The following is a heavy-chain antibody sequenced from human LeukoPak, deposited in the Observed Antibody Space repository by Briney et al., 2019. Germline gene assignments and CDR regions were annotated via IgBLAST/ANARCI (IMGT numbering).Heavy chain of an antibody. CDR3: AKQEDGYYYYGMDV. Sequence: GGSLRLSCAASGFTFSRYAVSWVRQAPGKGREWVSAISGSGGSTYHADSVKGRFAISRDNSKNTVYLQMISLRAEDTAVYYCAKQEDGYYYYGMDVWGQGTTVTVS. V-gene: IGHV3-23*01. CDR2: ISGSGGST. CDR1: GFTFSRYA. J-gene: IGHJ6*02.